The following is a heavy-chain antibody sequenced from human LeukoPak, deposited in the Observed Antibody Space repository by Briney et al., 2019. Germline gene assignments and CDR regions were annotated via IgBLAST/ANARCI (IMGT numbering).Heavy chain of an antibody. V-gene: IGHV3-21*01. Sequence: GGSLRLSCAASGFTVSSHYMSWVRQAPGKGLEWVSSISSSNSYIYYADSMKGRLTISRDNAKNALYLQMNSLRAEDTAVYYCARGGLELDYWGQGTLVTVSS. D-gene: IGHD1-7*01. CDR1: GFTVSSHY. CDR3: ARGGLELDY. J-gene: IGHJ4*02. CDR2: ISSSNSYI.